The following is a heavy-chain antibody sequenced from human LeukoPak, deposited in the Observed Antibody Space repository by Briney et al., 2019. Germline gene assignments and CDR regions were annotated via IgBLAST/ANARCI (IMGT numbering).Heavy chain of an antibody. CDR2: INHSGST. V-gene: IGHV4-34*01. CDR3: ARLVFSGHYHGSGTNWFDP. D-gene: IGHD3-10*01. Sequence: PSETLSLTCAVYGGSFSGYYWSWIRQPPGKGLEWIGEINHSGSTNYNPSLKSRVTISVDTSKNQFSLKLSSVTAADTAVYYCARLVFSGHYHGSGTNWFDPGAREPWSPSP. J-gene: IGHJ5*02. CDR1: GGSFSGYY.